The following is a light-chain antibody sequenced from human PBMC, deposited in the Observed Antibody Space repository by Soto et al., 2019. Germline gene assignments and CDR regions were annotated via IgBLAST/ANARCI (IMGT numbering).Light chain of an antibody. CDR3: CSYTSSSISYV. V-gene: IGLV2-14*01. CDR1: SSDVGGYNY. J-gene: IGLJ1*01. CDR2: DVS. Sequence: QSVLTQPASVSGSPGQSITISCTGTSSDVGGYNYVSWYQQHPGKAPKLMIYDVSNRPSGVSNRFSGSKSGNTASLTISGLQAQDEADYYCCSYTSSSISYVFGTGTRSPS.